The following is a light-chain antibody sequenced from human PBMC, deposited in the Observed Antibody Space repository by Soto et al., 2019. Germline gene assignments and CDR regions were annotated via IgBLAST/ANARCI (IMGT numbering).Light chain of an antibody. J-gene: IGKJ1*01. Sequence: DIVMTQSPDSLAVSLGERATINCRSSQSVLTSSNNKNYLAWYQQKPGQPPKVLIYLASTRESGVPDRFSGSESGTDFTLTISSLQAEDVAFYYCQQYYNTPRTFGQGTKVEIK. CDR1: QSVLTSSNNKNY. V-gene: IGKV4-1*01. CDR2: LAS. CDR3: QQYYNTPRT.